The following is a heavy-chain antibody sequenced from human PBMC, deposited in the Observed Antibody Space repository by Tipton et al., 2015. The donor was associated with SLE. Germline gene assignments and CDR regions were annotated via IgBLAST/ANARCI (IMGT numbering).Heavy chain of an antibody. D-gene: IGHD3-22*01. J-gene: IGHJ3*01. Sequence: SLRLSCAVSDFTVSRNYMSWVRQAPGKGLEWVSVIHASGDTYYSASVKGRFTISRDNSKNILYLQMNSLRAEDTAFYYCAKDFGYESSGYYHGDALDVWGQGTAVTVSS. CDR3: AKDFGYESSGYYHGDALDV. CDR2: IHASGDT. V-gene: IGHV3-53*01. CDR1: DFTVSRNY.